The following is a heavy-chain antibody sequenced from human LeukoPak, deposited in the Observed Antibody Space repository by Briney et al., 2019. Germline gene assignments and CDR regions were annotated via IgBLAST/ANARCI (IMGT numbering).Heavy chain of an antibody. CDR1: GFTVSSNF. D-gene: IGHD3-10*01. Sequence: GGSLRLSCAASGFTVSSNFMSWVRQAPGKGLEWVSVIYSGGSSYYADSVKGRFTISRDNSRNTLYLHMNSLRVEDTAMYHCVRDGYYGSGSYWGQGTLVTVSS. CDR3: VRDGYYGSGSY. J-gene: IGHJ4*02. CDR2: IYSGGSS. V-gene: IGHV3-53*01.